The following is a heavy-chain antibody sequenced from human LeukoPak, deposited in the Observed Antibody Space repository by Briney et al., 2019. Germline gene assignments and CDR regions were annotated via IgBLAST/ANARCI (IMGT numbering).Heavy chain of an antibody. CDR2: NKEDGTDK. D-gene: IGHD3-10*01. CDR3: VRDRGWFHFDL. J-gene: IGHJ4*02. CDR1: GLTFSDYY. Sequence: GGSLRLSCAASGLTFSDYYMSWIRQAPGKGLEWVANNKEDGTDKYYVDSVKGRFTISRDNTKNSLFLQLNSLRAEDTAVYYCVRDRGWFHFDLWGQGTLVTVSS. V-gene: IGHV3-7*01.